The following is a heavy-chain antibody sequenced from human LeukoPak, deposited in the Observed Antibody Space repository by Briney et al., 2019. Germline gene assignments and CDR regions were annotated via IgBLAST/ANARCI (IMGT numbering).Heavy chain of an antibody. CDR2: IYYSGST. D-gene: IGHD2-2*01. CDR1: GGSISSSSYY. J-gene: IGHJ4*02. V-gene: IGHV4-39*01. Sequence: PSETLSLTCTVSGGSISSSSYYWGWIRQPPGKGLEWIGSIYYSGSTYYNPSLKSRVTISVDTSKNQFSLKLSSVTAADTAVYYCARGRLVPAAMHFDYWGQGTLVTVSS. CDR3: ARGRLVPAAMHFDY.